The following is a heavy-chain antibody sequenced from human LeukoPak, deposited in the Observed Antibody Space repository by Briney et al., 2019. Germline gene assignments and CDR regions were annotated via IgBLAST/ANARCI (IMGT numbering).Heavy chain of an antibody. J-gene: IGHJ4*02. Sequence: PGGSLRLSCAASRFTFSNYAMHWVRQAPGKGLEWVAVKSYDGSIRYYTDSVKGRFTFSRDNSKNTLYLQMNSLRGEDTAVYFCARETDGSAAFDYWGQGTLVTVSS. V-gene: IGHV3-30*04. CDR1: RFTFSNYA. CDR3: ARETDGSAAFDY. D-gene: IGHD3-10*01. CDR2: KSYDGSIR.